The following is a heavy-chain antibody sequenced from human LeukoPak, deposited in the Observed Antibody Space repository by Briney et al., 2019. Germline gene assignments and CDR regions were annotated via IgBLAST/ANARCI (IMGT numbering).Heavy chain of an antibody. Sequence: GGSLRLSCAASGFTFSSYWMHWVRQGPGKGLVWVSRINSDGRSTIYADSVKGRFTISRDNARNTLYLQMNSMRAEDTAVYYCARANGDLWVDYWGQGTLVTVSS. V-gene: IGHV3-74*01. CDR2: INSDGRST. D-gene: IGHD4-17*01. J-gene: IGHJ4*02. CDR1: GFTFSSYW. CDR3: ARANGDLWVDY.